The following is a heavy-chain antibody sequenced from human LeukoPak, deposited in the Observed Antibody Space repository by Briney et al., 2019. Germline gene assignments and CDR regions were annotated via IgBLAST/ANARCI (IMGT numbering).Heavy chain of an antibody. J-gene: IGHJ4*02. CDR1: GYTFTSYD. D-gene: IGHD3-22*01. V-gene: IGHV1-2*02. CDR2: INPNSGGT. Sequence: ASVKVSCKASGYTFTSYDINWVRQAPGQGLEWMGWINPNSGGTNYAQKFQGRVTMTRDTSISTAYMELSRLRSDDTAVYYCARGGSYYDSSGYYYGSFDYWGQGTLVTVSS. CDR3: ARGGSYYDSSGYYYGSFDY.